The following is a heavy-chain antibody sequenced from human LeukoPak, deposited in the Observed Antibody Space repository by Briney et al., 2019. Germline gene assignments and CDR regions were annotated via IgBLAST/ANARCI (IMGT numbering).Heavy chain of an antibody. J-gene: IGHJ5*02. CDR2: ISAYNGNT. CDR3: ARKQQLEKNWFDP. V-gene: IGHV1-18*04. CDR1: GYTFTGYY. Sequence: GASVKVSCKASGYTFTGYYMHWVRQAPGQGLEWMGWISAYNGNTNYAQKLQGRVTMTTDTSTSTAYMELRSLRSDDTAVYYCARKQQLEKNWFDPWGQGTLVTVSS. D-gene: IGHD6-13*01.